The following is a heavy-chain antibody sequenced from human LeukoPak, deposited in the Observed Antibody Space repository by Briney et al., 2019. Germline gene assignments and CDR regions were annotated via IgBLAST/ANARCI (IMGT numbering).Heavy chain of an antibody. V-gene: IGHV1-69*13. J-gene: IGHJ4*02. D-gene: IGHD6-19*01. Sequence: ASVKVPYKASGGTFSSYAISWVRQAPGQGLEWMGGIIPIFGTANYAQKFQGRVTITADESTSTAYMELSSLRSEDTAVYYCARSGIAVAGKPYFDYWGQGTQVAVSS. CDR2: IIPIFGTA. CDR3: ARSGIAVAGKPYFDY. CDR1: GGTFSSYA.